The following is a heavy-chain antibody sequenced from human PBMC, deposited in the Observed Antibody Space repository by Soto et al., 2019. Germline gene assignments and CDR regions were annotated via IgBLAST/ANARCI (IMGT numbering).Heavy chain of an antibody. V-gene: IGHV2-26*01. D-gene: IGHD3-22*01. CDR3: ARIGFHRVNPVYYYDSSGYYVDY. CDR1: GFSLSNARMG. CDR2: IFSNDEK. Sequence: SGPTLVNPTETLTLTCTVSGFSLSNARMGVSWIRQPPGKALEWLAHIFSNDEKSYSTSLKSRLTISKDTSKSQVVLTMTNMDPVDTATYYCARIGFHRVNPVYYYDSSGYYVDYWGQGTLVTVSS. J-gene: IGHJ4*02.